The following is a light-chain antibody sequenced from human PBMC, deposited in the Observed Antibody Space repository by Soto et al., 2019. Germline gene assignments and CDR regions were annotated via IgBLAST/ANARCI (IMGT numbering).Light chain of an antibody. J-gene: IGKJ2*01. V-gene: IGKV3-11*01. CDR1: QSVSSY. Sequence: EIVLTQSPATLSLSPGERATLSCRASQSVSSYLAWYQQKPGQAPRLLIYDASNRANGIPARFSGSGSGTDFTLTISSLEPEDFAVYYCQQRSNWPWTFGQGTKLEIK. CDR3: QQRSNWPWT. CDR2: DAS.